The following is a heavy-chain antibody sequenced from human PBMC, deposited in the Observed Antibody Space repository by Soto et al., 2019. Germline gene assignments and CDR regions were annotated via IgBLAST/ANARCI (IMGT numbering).Heavy chain of an antibody. Sequence: GGSLRLSCAASGFTFSGKSMHWVRQAPGKGLEWVALVSPDGSQTFYADSVRGRFTISRDNSKNTAYLQMNSLRAEDTAVYYCAKAAVVTIFGVVSSAFDIWGQGTMVTVSS. CDR3: AKAAVVTIFGVVSSAFDI. D-gene: IGHD3-3*01. CDR1: GFTFSGKS. V-gene: IGHV3-30-3*01. CDR2: VSPDGSQT. J-gene: IGHJ3*02.